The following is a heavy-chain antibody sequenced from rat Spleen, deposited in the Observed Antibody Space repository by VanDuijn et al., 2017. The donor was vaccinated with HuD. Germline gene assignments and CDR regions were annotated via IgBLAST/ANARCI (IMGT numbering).Heavy chain of an antibody. CDR1: DYSITSIY. CDR3: ARSDGVHYFLPFAD. Sequence: EVQLQESGPGLVTPSQSLSLTCSVTDYSITSIYWVWIPKFPGNKLEWMGYINSAGTTIYSPSLKSRISITRDTSKNQFFLQVNSVTTDDTATYYCARSDGVHYFLPFADWGQGVMVTVSS. D-gene: IGHD1-12*02. J-gene: IGHJ2*01. CDR2: INSAGTT. V-gene: IGHV3-3*01.